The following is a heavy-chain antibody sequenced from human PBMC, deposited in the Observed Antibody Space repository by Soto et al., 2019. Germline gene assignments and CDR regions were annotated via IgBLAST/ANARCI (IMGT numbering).Heavy chain of an antibody. CDR2: IYHSGTT. CDR3: GRVRGSQLLGWFDP. V-gene: IGHV4-31*03. CDR1: GGSISSGGYY. D-gene: IGHD2-2*01. Sequence: QVQLQESGPGLVKPSQTLSLTCTVSGGSISSGGYYWSWIRQHPGKGLEWIGYIYHSGTTYYNPSLKGRVTISVDTSKNQFSLKLTSVTAADTAVYYCGRVRGSQLLGWFDPWGQGTLVTVSS. J-gene: IGHJ5*02.